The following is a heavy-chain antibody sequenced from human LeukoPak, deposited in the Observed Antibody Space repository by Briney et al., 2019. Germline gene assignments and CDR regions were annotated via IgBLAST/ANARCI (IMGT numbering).Heavy chain of an antibody. D-gene: IGHD4-17*01. CDR1: GFTFSSYG. CDR3: AKCPMTTVTTGLFDF. Sequence: GGSLRLSCAASGFTFSSYGMHWVRQAPGKGLEWVAFIRYDGSNKYYADSVKGRFTISRDNSRNTLYLQMNSLRAEDTAVYYCAKCPMTTVTTGLFDFWGQGTLVTVSS. CDR2: IRYDGSNK. J-gene: IGHJ4*02. V-gene: IGHV3-30*02.